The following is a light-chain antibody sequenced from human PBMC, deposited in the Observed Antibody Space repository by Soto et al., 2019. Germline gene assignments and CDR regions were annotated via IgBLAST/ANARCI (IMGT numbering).Light chain of an antibody. CDR2: DVS. V-gene: IGLV2-14*03. CDR3: GSYTSTSTLCV. CDR1: SSDIGGYAY. J-gene: IGLJ1*01. Sequence: QSALTQPASVSGSPGQSITISCTGTSSDIGGYAYVYWYQQLPAKVPKLIIYDVSNRPSGVSDRFSGSKSGNAASLTISGLQAEDEADYYCGSYTSTSTLCVFGTGTKVTVL.